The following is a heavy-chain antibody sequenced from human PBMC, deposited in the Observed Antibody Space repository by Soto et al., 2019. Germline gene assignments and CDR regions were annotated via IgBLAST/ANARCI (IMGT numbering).Heavy chain of an antibody. CDR1: GFTFSSYA. D-gene: IGHD5-18*01. CDR3: AKAPHSGVDTAMVFQRIYYYYGMDV. J-gene: IGHJ6*02. V-gene: IGHV3-23*01. CDR2: FSGSGGST. Sequence: EVQLLESGGGLVQPGGSLRLSCAASGFTFSSYAMSWVRQAPGKGLEWVSAFSGSGGSTYYADSVKGRFTISRDNSKNTLYLQMNSLRAEDTAVYYCAKAPHSGVDTAMVFQRIYYYYGMDVWGQGTTVTVSS.